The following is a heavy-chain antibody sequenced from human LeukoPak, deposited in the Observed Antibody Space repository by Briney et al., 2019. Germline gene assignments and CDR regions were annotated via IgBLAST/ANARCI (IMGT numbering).Heavy chain of an antibody. J-gene: IGHJ4*02. V-gene: IGHV3-74*01. CDR3: ARENILTGYPFDY. Sequence: GGSLRLSCAASGFTFSRYWMHWVRQAPGKGLVWVSRINSDGSTTNYADSVKGRFIVSRDNAKSTLYLQMNSLRAEDTAVYYCARENILTGYPFDYWGQGTLVTVSS. CDR1: GFTFSRYW. CDR2: INSDGSTT. D-gene: IGHD3-9*01.